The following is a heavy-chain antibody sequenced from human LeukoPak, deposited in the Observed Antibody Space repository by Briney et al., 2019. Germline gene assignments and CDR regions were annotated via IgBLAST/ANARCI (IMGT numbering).Heavy chain of an antibody. CDR3: ARRLATAGARNEYFDH. CDR2: INFRGNT. D-gene: IGHD6-13*01. Sequence: QPSETLSLTCTVSGGSIGSGSYYWGWIRQPPGKGLEWIGSINFRGNTYYNPSLKSRVTMPVDTSKKQFSLQLSSVTAADTAIYYCARRLATAGARNEYFDHWGQGSLVTVPS. CDR1: GGSIGSGSYY. V-gene: IGHV4-39*01. J-gene: IGHJ1*01.